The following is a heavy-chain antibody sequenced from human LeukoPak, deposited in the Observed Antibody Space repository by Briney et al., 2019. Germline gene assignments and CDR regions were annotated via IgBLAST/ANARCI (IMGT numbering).Heavy chain of an antibody. J-gene: IGHJ4*02. V-gene: IGHV3-23*01. Sequence: PGGSLRLSCAASGFTFSSYAMSWVRQAPGKGLEWVSAISGSGGSTYYADSVKGRFTISRDNSKNILYLQMNSLRAEDSAVYYCARVITGPTMGTLFDYWGQGTLVTVSS. D-gene: IGHD5-12*01. CDR1: GFTFSSYA. CDR3: ARVITGPTMGTLFDY. CDR2: ISGSGGST.